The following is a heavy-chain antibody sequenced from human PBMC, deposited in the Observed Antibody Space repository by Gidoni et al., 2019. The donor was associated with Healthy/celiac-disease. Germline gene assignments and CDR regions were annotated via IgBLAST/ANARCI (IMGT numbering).Heavy chain of an antibody. V-gene: IGHV4-39*07. CDR3: ARVRWELLGAFDY. Sequence: QLQLQESGPGLVKPSETLSLTCTVSGGSISSSSYYWGWIRQPPGKGLEWIGSIYYSGSTYYHPSLTSRVTISVDTSKNQFSLKLSSVTAADTAVYYCARVRWELLGAFDYWGQGTLVTVSS. CDR2: IYYSGST. J-gene: IGHJ4*02. D-gene: IGHD1-26*01. CDR1: GGSISSSSYY.